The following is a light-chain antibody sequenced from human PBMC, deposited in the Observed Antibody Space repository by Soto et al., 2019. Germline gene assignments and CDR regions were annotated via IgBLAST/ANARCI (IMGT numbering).Light chain of an antibody. V-gene: IGKV3-11*01. CDR3: HQRSNWPIT. CDR1: QSVSSY. Sequence: EIVLTQSPATLSLSPGERATLSCRASQSVSSYLAWYQQKPGQAPRLLIYDASNRATGIPARFSGSGSGTDFTLTIXXXXPXDFALYYCHQRSNWPITFGQGTRLGIK. J-gene: IGKJ5*01. CDR2: DAS.